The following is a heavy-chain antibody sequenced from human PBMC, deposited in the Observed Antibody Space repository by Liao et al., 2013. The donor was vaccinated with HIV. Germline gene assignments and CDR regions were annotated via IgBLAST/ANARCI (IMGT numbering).Heavy chain of an antibody. CDR1: GGSIRSYY. Sequence: QVQLQESGPGLVKPSETLSLTCTVSGGSIRSYYWSWIRQAAGEGLEWIGRIYNSGITNYNPSLKSRVIMSVDTSKNQFSLKLRSVTAADTALYYCARVAPDQPLFDPWGQGTLVTVSS. CDR3: ARVAPDQPLFDP. CDR2: IYNSGIT. J-gene: IGHJ5*02. D-gene: IGHD2-2*01. V-gene: IGHV4-4*07.